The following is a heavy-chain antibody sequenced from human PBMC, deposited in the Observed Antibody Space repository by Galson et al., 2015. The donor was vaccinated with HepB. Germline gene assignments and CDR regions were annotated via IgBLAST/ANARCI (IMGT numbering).Heavy chain of an antibody. Sequence: SVKVSCKVSGYTLTELSMHWVRQAPGKGLEWMGGFDPEDGETIYAQKFQGRVTMTEDTSTDTAYMELSSLRSEDTAVYYCATDLDKVGAFLYWGQGTLVTVSS. CDR2: FDPEDGET. J-gene: IGHJ4*02. D-gene: IGHD1-26*01. CDR3: ATDLDKVGAFLY. V-gene: IGHV1-24*01. CDR1: GYTLTELS.